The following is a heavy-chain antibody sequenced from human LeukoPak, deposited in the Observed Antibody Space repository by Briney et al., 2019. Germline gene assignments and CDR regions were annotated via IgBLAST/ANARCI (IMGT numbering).Heavy chain of an antibody. D-gene: IGHD6-13*01. Sequence: QPGRSLRLSCAASGFTFDDYAMHWVRQAPGKGLEWVSGISWNSGSIGYADSVKGRFTISRDNAKNSLYLQMNSLRAEDTALYYCAKDSIAAAAPAFYYYYYYYMDVCGKGTTVTVSS. J-gene: IGHJ6*03. V-gene: IGHV3-9*01. CDR3: AKDSIAAAAPAFYYYYYYYMDV. CDR1: GFTFDDYA. CDR2: ISWNSGSI.